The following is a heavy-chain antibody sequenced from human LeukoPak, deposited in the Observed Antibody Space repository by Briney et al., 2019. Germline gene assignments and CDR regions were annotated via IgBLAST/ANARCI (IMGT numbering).Heavy chain of an antibody. J-gene: IGHJ2*01. CDR2: ISYDGSNK. V-gene: IGHV3-30*18. Sequence: GGSLRLSCAASGFTFDDYVMHWVRQAPGKGLEWVAVISYDGSNKYYADSVKGRFTISRDNSKNTLYLQMNSLRAEDTAVYYGVKDWYFDLWGRGTLVTVSS. CDR3: VKDWYFDL. CDR1: GFTFDDYV.